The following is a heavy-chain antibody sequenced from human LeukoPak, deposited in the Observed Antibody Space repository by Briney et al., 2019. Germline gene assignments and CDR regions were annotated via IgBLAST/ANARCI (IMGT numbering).Heavy chain of an antibody. CDR1: GGSISSYY. CDR2: IYYSGST. D-gene: IGHD6-19*01. Sequence: SETLSLTRTVSGGSISSYYWSWIRQPPGKGLEWIGYIYYSGSTNYNPSLKSRVTISVDTSKNQFSLKLSSVTAADTAVYYCARVRLPSVAGTIDPWGQGTLVTVSS. V-gene: IGHV4-59*01. J-gene: IGHJ5*02. CDR3: ARVRLPSVAGTIDP.